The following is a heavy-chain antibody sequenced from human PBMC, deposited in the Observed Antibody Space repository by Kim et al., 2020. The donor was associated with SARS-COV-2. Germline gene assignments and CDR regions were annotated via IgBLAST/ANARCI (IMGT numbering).Heavy chain of an antibody. CDR3: ARGTNTMVRGVIVYWFDP. Sequence: SETLSLTCTVSGGSISSGGYYWSWIRQHPGKGLEWIGYIYYSGSTYYNPSLKSRVTISVDTSKNQFSLKLSSVTAADTAVYYCARGTNTMVRGVIVYWFDPWGQGTLVTVSS. CDR1: GGSISSGGYY. J-gene: IGHJ5*02. CDR2: IYYSGST. D-gene: IGHD3-10*01. V-gene: IGHV4-31*03.